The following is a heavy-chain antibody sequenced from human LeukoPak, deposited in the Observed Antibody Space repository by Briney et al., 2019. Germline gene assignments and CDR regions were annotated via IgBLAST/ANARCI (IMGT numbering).Heavy chain of an antibody. CDR1: GFPFSSYA. CDR2: ISYDGSNE. Sequence: GRTLRLSCAASGFPFSSYAMYWVRQAPGKGLGWVAAISYDGSNEYYADSAKGRYTISGDNSKNTLYLQMNSLRLEDTAVYYCARAVHYYDSLGAAFDLWGQGRIDPVSS. D-gene: IGHD3-22*01. V-gene: IGHV3-30-3*01. CDR3: ARAVHYYDSLGAAFDL. J-gene: IGHJ3*01.